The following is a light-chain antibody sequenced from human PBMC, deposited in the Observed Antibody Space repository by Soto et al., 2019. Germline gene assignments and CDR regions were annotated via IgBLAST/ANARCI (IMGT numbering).Light chain of an antibody. J-gene: IGLJ1*01. Sequence: VLAQPASVSGSPGQSITISCTGTSSDVGAYDAVSWYQQHPGKAPQVIIYRGTKRPSGVSTRFSGSVSGNTASLTVSGLQAEDEAEYFCCSSAPESTYVFGTGTKVTVL. CDR1: SSDVGAYDA. CDR3: CSSAPESTYV. CDR2: RGT. V-gene: IGLV2-23*01.